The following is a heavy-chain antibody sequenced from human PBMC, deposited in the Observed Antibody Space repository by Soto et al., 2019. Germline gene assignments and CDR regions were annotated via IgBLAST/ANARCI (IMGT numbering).Heavy chain of an antibody. Sequence: ASVKVSCKASGGTFSSYTISWVRQAPGQGLEWMGRIIPILGIANYAQKFQGRVTITADKSTSTAYMELSSLRSEDTAVYYCARDLSYSSGSRGYGYFDLWGRGTLVTVSS. V-gene: IGHV1-69*04. CDR3: ARDLSYSSGSRGYGYFDL. D-gene: IGHD6-19*01. CDR2: IIPILGIA. J-gene: IGHJ2*01. CDR1: GGTFSSYT.